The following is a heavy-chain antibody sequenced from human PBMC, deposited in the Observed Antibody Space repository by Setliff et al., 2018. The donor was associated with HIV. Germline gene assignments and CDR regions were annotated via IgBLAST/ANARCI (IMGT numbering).Heavy chain of an antibody. CDR1: GGSISSSNW. D-gene: IGHD3-3*01. Sequence: PSETLSLTCAVSGGSISSSNWWTWVRQPPGKGLEWIGEIWHSRSTNYNPSLKSRVTISVDKSNNQFSLKVTSVTAADTAVYYCMRGRSITIFGVAYFDFWGQGTQVTVSS. CDR3: MRGRSITIFGVAYFDF. J-gene: IGHJ4*02. V-gene: IGHV4-4*02. CDR2: IWHSRST.